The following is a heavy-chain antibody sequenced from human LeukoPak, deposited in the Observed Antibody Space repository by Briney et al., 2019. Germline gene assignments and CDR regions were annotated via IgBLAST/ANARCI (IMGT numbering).Heavy chain of an antibody. J-gene: IGHJ4*02. CDR2: ISSSSSYI. CDR1: GFTFSSYS. CDR3: ARDLTVGATVRYFDY. V-gene: IGHV3-21*01. D-gene: IGHD1-26*01. Sequence: GGSLRLSCAASGFTFSSYSMNWVRQAPGKGLEWVSSISSSSSYIYYADSVKGRFTISRDNAKNSLYLQMNSLGAEDTAVYYCARDLTVGATVRYFDYWGQGTLVTVSS.